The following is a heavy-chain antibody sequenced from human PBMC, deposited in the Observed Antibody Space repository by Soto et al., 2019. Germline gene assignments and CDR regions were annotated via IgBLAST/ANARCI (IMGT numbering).Heavy chain of an antibody. J-gene: IGHJ4*02. V-gene: IGHV3-30-3*01. CDR1: GFTLGSYA. CDR3: ARDPSHAYYTLFYYYDY. CDR2: TSYARTDK. Sequence: QEQLVESGGGVAQPGTSLRLSCAASGFTLGSYAVHWVRQAPGKGLEWVAVTSYARTDKYYADSVKGRFSISSDNSKNTLDLHMNSLRPEDTAVYYCARDPSHAYYTLFYYYDYWGQGALVTVSS. D-gene: IGHD1-26*01.